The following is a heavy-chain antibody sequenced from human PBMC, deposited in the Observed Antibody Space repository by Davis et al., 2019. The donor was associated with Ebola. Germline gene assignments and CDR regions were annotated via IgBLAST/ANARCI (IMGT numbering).Heavy chain of an antibody. V-gene: IGHV4-30-2*01. D-gene: IGHD4-11*01. Sequence: PSETLSLTCAVSGGSISSTGYSWSWIRQPPGEGLEWIGYIYHSGRAYYNPSLKSRVTIPVDRSKNQFSLKLSSVTAADTAVYYCAKGGVTLTARYFDYWGQGALVTVSS. CDR3: AKGGVTLTARYFDY. CDR1: GGSISSTGYS. CDR2: IYHSGRA. J-gene: IGHJ4*02.